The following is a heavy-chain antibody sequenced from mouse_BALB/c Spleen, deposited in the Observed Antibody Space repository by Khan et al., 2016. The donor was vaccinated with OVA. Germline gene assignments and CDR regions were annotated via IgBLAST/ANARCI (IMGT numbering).Heavy chain of an antibody. CDR2: ISTYYGDV. V-gene: IGHV1S137*01. CDR1: GYTFTDYA. J-gene: IGHJ3*01. D-gene: IGHD1-1*02. CDR3: ARGGKFAY. Sequence: QVQLQQSGAELVRPGVSVKISCKGSGYTFTDYAMHWVKQSHAKSLEWIGVISTYYGDVDYSQKFKGKATMTVDSSSSTAYMELARLTSEDSAIYYCARGGKFAYWGQGTLVTVSA.